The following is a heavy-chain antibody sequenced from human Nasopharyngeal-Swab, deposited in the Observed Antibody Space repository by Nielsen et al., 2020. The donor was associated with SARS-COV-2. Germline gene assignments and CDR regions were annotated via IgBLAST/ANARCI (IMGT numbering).Heavy chain of an antibody. J-gene: IGHJ6*02. CDR2: IYYSGST. V-gene: IGHV4-59*01. CDR3: ARGNYYYYGMDV. CDR1: GGSISSYY. Sequence: SETLSLTCTVSGGSISSYYWSWIRQPPGKGLEWIGYIYYSGSTNYNPSLKSRVTISVDTSKNQFSLKLSSMTAADTAVYYCARGNYYYYGMDVWGQGTTVTVSS.